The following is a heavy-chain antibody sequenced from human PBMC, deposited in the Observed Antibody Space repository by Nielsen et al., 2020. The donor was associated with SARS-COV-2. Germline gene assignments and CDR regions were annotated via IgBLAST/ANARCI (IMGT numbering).Heavy chain of an antibody. CDR1: GFSLSNARMG. V-gene: IGHV2-26*01. Sequence: SGPTLVKPTETLTLTCTVSGFSLSNARMGVSWIRQPPGKALEWLAHIFSNDEKSYSTSLKSRLTISKDTSKSQVVLTMTNMDPVGTATYYCARITSKTYTYYFDYWGQGTLVTVSS. CDR2: IFSNDEK. J-gene: IGHJ4*02. CDR3: ARITSKTYTYYFDY. D-gene: IGHD4-11*01.